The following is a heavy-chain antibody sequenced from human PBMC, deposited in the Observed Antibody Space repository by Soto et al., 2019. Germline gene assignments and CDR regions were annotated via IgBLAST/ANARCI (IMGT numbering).Heavy chain of an antibody. Sequence: QVQLVQSGAEVKKPGASVKVSCKASGYTFTSYGISWVRQAPGQGLEWMGWISAYNGNTNYAQKLQGRVTMTTDTSTSTAYMELRSLRSDDTAVYYCARETYYYGSGIYFVGLDPWGQGTLVTVSS. J-gene: IGHJ5*02. CDR2: ISAYNGNT. V-gene: IGHV1-18*01. CDR3: ARETYYYGSGIYFVGLDP. CDR1: GYTFTSYG. D-gene: IGHD3-10*01.